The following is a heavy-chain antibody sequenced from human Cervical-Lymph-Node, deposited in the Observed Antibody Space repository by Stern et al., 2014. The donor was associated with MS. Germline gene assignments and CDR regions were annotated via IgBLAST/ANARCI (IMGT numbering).Heavy chain of an antibody. CDR2: IIPMIGLA. V-gene: IGHV1-69*09. D-gene: IGHD2-15*01. CDR3: ARGIVTNRPAATLHNLFDP. CDR1: GGTFSSSYA. J-gene: IGHJ5*02. Sequence: QMQLVQSGAEVKKPGSSVNVSCKASGGTFSSSYAVSWVRQAPGQGLVWMGRIIPMIGLANYAQKFQTRFTITADKSSSTVYMKLSSLTSEDTALYYCARGIVTNRPAATLHNLFDPWGQGTLVTVSS.